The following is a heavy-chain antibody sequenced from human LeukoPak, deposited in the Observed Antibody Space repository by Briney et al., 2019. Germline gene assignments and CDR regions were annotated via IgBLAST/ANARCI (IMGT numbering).Heavy chain of an antibody. V-gene: IGHV4-30-2*01. CDR3: ARVPTYCDFWSGYCRGPSKDPYNWFDP. CDR1: GGSISSGGYF. D-gene: IGHD3-3*01. CDR2: IYHSGST. Sequence: SETLSLTCTVSGGSISSGGYFWSWIRQPPGKGLEWIGYIYHSGSTYYNPSLKSRVTISVDRSKNQFSLKLSSVTAADTAVYYCARVPTYCDFWSGYCRGPSKDPYNWFDPWGQGTLVTVSS. J-gene: IGHJ5*02.